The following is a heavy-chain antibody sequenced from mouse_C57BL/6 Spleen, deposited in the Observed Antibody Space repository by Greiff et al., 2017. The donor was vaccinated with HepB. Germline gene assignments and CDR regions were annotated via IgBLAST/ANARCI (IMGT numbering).Heavy chain of an antibody. CDR3: ARTTVVHAMDY. V-gene: IGHV1-82*01. Sequence: QVQLQQSGPELVKPGASVKISCKASGYAFSSSWMNWVKQRPGKGLEWIGRIYPGDGDTNYNGKFKGKATLTADKSSSTAYMQLSSLTSEDSAVYFCARTTVVHAMDYWGQGTSVTVSS. J-gene: IGHJ4*01. D-gene: IGHD1-1*01. CDR2: IYPGDGDT. CDR1: GYAFSSSW.